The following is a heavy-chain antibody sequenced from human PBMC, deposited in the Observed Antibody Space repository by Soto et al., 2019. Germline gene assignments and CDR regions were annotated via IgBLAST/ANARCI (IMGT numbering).Heavy chain of an antibody. CDR1: GFTFSSYG. V-gene: IGHV3-30*18. CDR2: ISYDGSNK. D-gene: IGHD6-13*01. J-gene: IGHJ4*02. CDR3: PKDLVAAPDY. Sequence: QVQLVESGGGVVQPGRSLRLSCAASGFTFSSYGMHWVRQAPGKGLEWVAVISYDGSNKYYADSVKGRFTISRDNSKNTLYLQMNILRAEDTAVYYCPKDLVAAPDYWVQGTLVTVSS.